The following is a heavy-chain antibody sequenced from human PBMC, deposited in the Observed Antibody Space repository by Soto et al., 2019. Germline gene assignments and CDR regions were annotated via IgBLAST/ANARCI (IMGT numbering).Heavy chain of an antibody. CDR1: GFTFSSYG. J-gene: IGHJ6*02. Sequence: LRLSCAASGFTFSSYGMSWVRQAPGKGLEWVSTISGSGGSTYYADSVKGRFTISRDNSKSTLYLQMNSLRAEDTAVYYCAKDVAIFGVEDYQIDYYYGMDVWGQGTTVTVSS. CDR2: ISGSGGST. CDR3: AKDVAIFGVEDYQIDYYYGMDV. D-gene: IGHD3-3*01. V-gene: IGHV3-23*01.